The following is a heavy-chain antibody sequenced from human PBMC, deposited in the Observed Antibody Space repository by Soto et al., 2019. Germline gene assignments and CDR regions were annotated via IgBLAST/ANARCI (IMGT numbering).Heavy chain of an antibody. CDR1: GGSFSGYY. V-gene: IGHV4-34*01. CDR3: ARAASLFCSCGSRRSLRYY. J-gene: IGHJ1*01. CDR2: INHSGST. Sequence: PSETLSLTCAGSGGSFSGYYWSVIRQPPGKGLEWIGEINHSGSTNYNPSLKSRVTISVDTSKNQFSLKLSSVTAADTAVYYCARAASLFCSCGSRRSLRYYSAQRTPVTGSS. D-gene: IGHD2-15*01.